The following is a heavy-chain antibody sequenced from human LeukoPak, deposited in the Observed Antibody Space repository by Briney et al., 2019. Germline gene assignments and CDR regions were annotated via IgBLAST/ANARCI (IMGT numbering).Heavy chain of an antibody. D-gene: IGHD3-16*01. CDR1: GFTFSSYW. V-gene: IGHV3-74*01. CDR2: INSDGSST. Sequence: PGGSLRLSCAASGFTFSSYWMHWVRQAPGKGLVWVSRINSDGSSTSYADSVNGRFTISGDNAKNPLYMPMTSLRAEDKAVYYCARETEFGGVTRHWGQGTLVTVSS. J-gene: IGHJ4*02. CDR3: ARETEFGGVTRH.